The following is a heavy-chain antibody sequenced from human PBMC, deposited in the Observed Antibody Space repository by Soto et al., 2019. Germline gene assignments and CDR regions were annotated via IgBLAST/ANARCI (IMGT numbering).Heavy chain of an antibody. CDR3: ARNKAYLNRPGWFDP. CDR2: INNDGTIT. CDR1: GFTFSDHW. V-gene: IGHV3-74*01. Sequence: GGSLRLSCAASGFTFSDHWMHWVRQAPGKGLVWISRINNDGTITTYADSVKGRFTISRDNAKNTLYLQMNSLRADDTAVYYCARNKAYLNRPGWFDPWGQGTLVTVSS. D-gene: IGHD3-16*01. J-gene: IGHJ5*02.